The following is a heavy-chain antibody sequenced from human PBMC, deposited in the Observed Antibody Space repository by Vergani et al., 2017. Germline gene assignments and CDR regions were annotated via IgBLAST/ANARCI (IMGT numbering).Heavy chain of an antibody. Sequence: QVQLQQWGAGLLKPSETLSLTCAVYGGSFSGYYWSWIRQPPGKGLEWIGEINHSGSTNYNPSLKSRVTISVDTSKNQFSLKLSSVTAADTAVYYWARELTLAYYYYYGMDVWGQGTTVTVSS. CDR2: INHSGST. V-gene: IGHV4-34*01. CDR1: GGSFSGYY. D-gene: IGHD4/OR15-4a*01. CDR3: ARELTLAYYYYYGMDV. J-gene: IGHJ6*02.